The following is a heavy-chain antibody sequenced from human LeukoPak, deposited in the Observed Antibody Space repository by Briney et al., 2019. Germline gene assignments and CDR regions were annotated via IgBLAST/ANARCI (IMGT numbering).Heavy chain of an antibody. V-gene: IGHV3-7*01. D-gene: IGHD4-17*01. Sequence: PGGSLRLSCAASGFTFSSYCMSWVRQAPGKGLEWVANIKQDGSEKYYVDSVKGRFTISRDNAKNSLYLQMNSLRAEDTDVYYCARGRLDCGDPRYFDYWGQGTLVTVSS. CDR3: ARGRLDCGDPRYFDY. CDR1: GFTFSSYC. CDR2: IKQDGSEK. J-gene: IGHJ4*02.